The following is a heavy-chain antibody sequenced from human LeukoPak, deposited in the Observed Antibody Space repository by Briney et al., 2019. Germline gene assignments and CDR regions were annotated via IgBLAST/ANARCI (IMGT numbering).Heavy chain of an antibody. J-gene: IGHJ4*02. V-gene: IGHV3-7*01. CDR1: GFTFSSDG. D-gene: IGHD6-13*01. CDR3: ARGVAAAGTTLDY. Sequence: GGSLRLSCAASGFTFSSDGMHWVRQTPGKGLEWVANIHQHGSKENYLDSVKGRFTISRDNSKNTLYLQMNSLRAEDTAVYYCARGVAAAGTTLDYWGQGTLVTVSS. CDR2: IHQHGSKE.